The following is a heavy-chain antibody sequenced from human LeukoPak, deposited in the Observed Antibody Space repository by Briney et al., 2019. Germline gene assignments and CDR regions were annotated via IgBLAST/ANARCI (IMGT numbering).Heavy chain of an antibody. D-gene: IGHD5-24*01. CDR2: IWYDGSNK. V-gene: IGHV3-33*01. Sequence: GGSLRLSCAASGFTFSSYGMHWVRQAPGKGLEWVAVIWYDGSNKYYADSVKGRFTISRDNSKNTLYLQMNSLRAEDTAVYYCARDGAHGSLEYYFDYWGQGTLVTVSS. J-gene: IGHJ4*02. CDR1: GFTFSSYG. CDR3: ARDGAHGSLEYYFDY.